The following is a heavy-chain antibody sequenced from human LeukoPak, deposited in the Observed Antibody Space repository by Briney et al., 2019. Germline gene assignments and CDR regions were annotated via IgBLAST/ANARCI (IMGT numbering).Heavy chain of an antibody. V-gene: IGHV1-18*01. CDR3: ASLKNYYDSSGYLVTDAFDI. CDR2: ISGYNGNT. J-gene: IGHJ3*02. CDR1: GYSFTTYN. Sequence: ASVKVSCKASGYSFTTYNINWVRQAPGQGLEWMGWISGYNGNTNYAQKLQGRVTMTTDTSTSTAYMELRSLKSDDTAVYYCASLKNYYDSSGYLVTDAFDIWGQGTMVTVSS. D-gene: IGHD3-22*01.